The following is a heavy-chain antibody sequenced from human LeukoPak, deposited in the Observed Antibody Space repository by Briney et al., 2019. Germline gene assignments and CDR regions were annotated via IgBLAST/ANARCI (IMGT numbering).Heavy chain of an antibody. CDR2: INANSGGT. CDR1: GYTFTGYY. J-gene: IGHJ3*02. Sequence: ASVTVSCTPSGYTFTGYYMHWVRQAPGQGLEWMGWINANSGGTNYAQKFQGRVTMTRDTSISTAYMQLSRLRSDDTAVYYCAHTTQYDILTDAFDIWGQGTMVTVSS. V-gene: IGHV1-2*02. CDR3: AHTTQYDILTDAFDI. D-gene: IGHD3-9*01.